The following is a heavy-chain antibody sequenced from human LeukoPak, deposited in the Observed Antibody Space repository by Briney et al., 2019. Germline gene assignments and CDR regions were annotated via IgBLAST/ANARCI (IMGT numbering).Heavy chain of an antibody. CDR2: IIPIFGTA. CDR1: GGTFSSYA. CDR3: ARAISGIAGKEYFQH. J-gene: IGHJ1*01. Sequence: GASVKVSCKASGGTFSSYAISWVRQAPGQGLEWMGGIIPIFGTANYAQKFQGRVTITADKSTSTAYMELSSLRSEDTAVYYCARAISGIAGKEYFQHWGQGTLVTVSS. D-gene: IGHD6-13*01. V-gene: IGHV1-69*06.